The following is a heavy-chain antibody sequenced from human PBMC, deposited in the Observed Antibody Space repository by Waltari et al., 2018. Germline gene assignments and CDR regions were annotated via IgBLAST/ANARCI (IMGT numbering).Heavy chain of an antibody. CDR1: GGSISSGSYY. D-gene: IGHD6-19*01. J-gene: IGHJ2*01. CDR3: AKGVRLARVDHWYVDL. CDR2: IYTSGST. Sequence: QVQLQESGPGLVKPSQPLSIPCTVSGGSISSGSYYWSWIRQPGGKGREWIGRIYTSGSTNNNPYLKSRDTIAVDTSKNQFSLKLSSVTAADAAVYYCAKGVRLARVDHWYVDLWGRGTLVTVSS. V-gene: IGHV4-61*02.